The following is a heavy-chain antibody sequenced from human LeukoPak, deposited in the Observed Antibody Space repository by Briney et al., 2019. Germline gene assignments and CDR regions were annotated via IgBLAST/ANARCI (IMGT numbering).Heavy chain of an antibody. CDR1: GFTFSSYG. CDR3: AKGGRQLRRPGYFDY. J-gene: IGHJ4*02. V-gene: IGHV3-23*01. Sequence: PGGSLRLSCAASGFTFSSYGLNWVRQAPGKGLEWVSAISGSGGSTYYADSVKGRFTISRDNSKNTLYLQMNSLRAEDTAVYYCAKGGRQLRRPGYFDYWGQGTLVTVSS. D-gene: IGHD5-12*01. CDR2: ISGSGGST.